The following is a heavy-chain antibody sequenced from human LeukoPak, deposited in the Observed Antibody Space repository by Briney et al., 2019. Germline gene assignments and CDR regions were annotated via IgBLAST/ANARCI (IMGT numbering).Heavy chain of an antibody. CDR2: IYSGGST. V-gene: IGHV3-53*01. D-gene: IGHD3-22*01. Sequence: GGSLRLSCAASGFTFSSYWMSWVRQAPGKGLEWVSVIYSGGSTYCADSVKGRFTISRDNSKNTLYLQMNSLRAEDTAVYYCARAGYYDSSGYYYWGQGTLVTVSS. CDR3: ARAGYYDSSGYYY. J-gene: IGHJ4*02. CDR1: GFTFSSYW.